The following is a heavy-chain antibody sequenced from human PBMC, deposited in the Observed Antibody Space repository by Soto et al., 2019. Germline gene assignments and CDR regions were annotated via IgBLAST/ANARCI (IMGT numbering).Heavy chain of an antibody. CDR1: GGSISSSSYY. CDR3: ARNKWGALDY. D-gene: IGHD7-27*01. CDR2: IYYSGST. J-gene: IGHJ4*02. V-gene: IGHV4-39*01. Sequence: QLQLQESGPGLVKPSETLSLTCTVSGGSISSSSYYWGWIRQPPGKGLEWIGSIYYSGSTYYNPSLKSRVTISVDTSKNQFSLMLSSVTAADTAVYYCARNKWGALDYWGQGTLVTVSS.